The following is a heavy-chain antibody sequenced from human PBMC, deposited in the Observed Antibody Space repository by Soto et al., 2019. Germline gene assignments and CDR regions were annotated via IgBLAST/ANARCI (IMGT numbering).Heavy chain of an antibody. CDR3: AHRRNGLDP. D-gene: IGHD4-4*01. CDR1: GFSLSTSGVG. V-gene: IGHV2-5*02. J-gene: IGHJ5*02. Sequence: QITLKESGPTLVKPTQTLTLTCTFSGFSLSTSGVGVGWIRQPPGKALEWLALIYWDESKRYSPSLESRLTITKDTSKNQVVLTMTNIDPVYTVTYYCAHRRNGLDPWGQGILVTVSS. CDR2: IYWDESK.